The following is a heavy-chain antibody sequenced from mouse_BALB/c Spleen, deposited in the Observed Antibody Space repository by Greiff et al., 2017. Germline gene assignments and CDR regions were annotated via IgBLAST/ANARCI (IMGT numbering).Heavy chain of an antibody. J-gene: IGHJ4*01. CDR3: ARRGDSSGLYAMDY. CDR2: INPSSGYT. CDR1: GYTFTSYT. D-gene: IGHD3-2*01. Sequence: QVQLKESGAELARPGASVKMSCKASGYTFTSYTMHWVKQRPGQGLEWIGYINPSSGYTNYNQKFKDKATLTADKSSSTAYMQLSSLTSEDSAVYYCARRGDSSGLYAMDYWGQGTSVTVSS. V-gene: IGHV1-4*01.